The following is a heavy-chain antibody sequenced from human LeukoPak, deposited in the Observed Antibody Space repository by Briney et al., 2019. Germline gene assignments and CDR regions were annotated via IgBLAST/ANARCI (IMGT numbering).Heavy chain of an antibody. D-gene: IGHD3-22*01. J-gene: IGHJ6*03. V-gene: IGHV1-2*02. Sequence: ASVKVSCKASGYTFTGYYMHWVRQAPGQGLEWMGWINPNSGGTNYAQKFQGRVTMTRDTSISTAYMELSRLRSEDTAVYYCARGYYYDSSGYYSDYYMDVWGKGTTVTISS. CDR2: INPNSGGT. CDR1: GYTFTGYY. CDR3: ARGYYYDSSGYYSDYYMDV.